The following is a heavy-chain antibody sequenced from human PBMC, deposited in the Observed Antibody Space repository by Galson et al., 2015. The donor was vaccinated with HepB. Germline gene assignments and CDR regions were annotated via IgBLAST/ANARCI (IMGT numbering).Heavy chain of an antibody. CDR3: ARGRQWPRGAWFDP. Sequence: SLRLSCAASGFTSTYPMHWVRQAPGRGLEWVAVISFDGTNKYYADSVKGRFTISRDNSENTLDLQMNNVRPEDTAVYYCARGRQWPRGAWFDPWGQGTLVTVSS. CDR2: ISFDGTNK. CDR1: GFTSTYP. D-gene: IGHD6-19*01. J-gene: IGHJ5*02. V-gene: IGHV3-30-3*01.